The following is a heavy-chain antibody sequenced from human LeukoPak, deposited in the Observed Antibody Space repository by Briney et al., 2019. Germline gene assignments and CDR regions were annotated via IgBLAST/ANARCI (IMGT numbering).Heavy chain of an antibody. Sequence: GGSLRLSCAASGFTFSSYAMSWVRQAPGKGLEWVSAMRGGGGRTFYADSVKGRLIISRDNSKNTLYLQMNSLRAEDTAVYYCAKGGSWYFSNSLLQCWGQGTLVTVSS. CDR2: MRGGGGRT. V-gene: IGHV3-23*01. CDR1: GFTFSSYA. CDR3: AKGGSWYFSNSLLQC. J-gene: IGHJ4*02. D-gene: IGHD6-13*01.